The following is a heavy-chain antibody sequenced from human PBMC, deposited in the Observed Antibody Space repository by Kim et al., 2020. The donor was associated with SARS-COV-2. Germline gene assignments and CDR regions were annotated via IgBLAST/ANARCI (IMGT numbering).Heavy chain of an antibody. D-gene: IGHD5-18*01. J-gene: IGHJ6*03. Sequence: GGSLRLSCAASGFTFSDYYMSWIRQAPGKGLEWVSYISSSGSTIYYADSVKGRFTIARENAKNSLYLQMNNLRAEDTAVYYCAREGSDTAMAIHYDYYYMDVWGKGTTVTVSS. V-gene: IGHV3-11*01. CDR3: AREGSDTAMAIHYDYYYMDV. CDR1: GFTFSDYY. CDR2: ISSSGSTI.